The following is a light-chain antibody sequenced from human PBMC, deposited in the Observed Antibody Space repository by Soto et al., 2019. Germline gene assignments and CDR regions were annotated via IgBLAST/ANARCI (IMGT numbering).Light chain of an antibody. CDR2: GAS. CDR3: QQYGSSPIT. CDR1: QSVSSSY. J-gene: IGKJ3*01. Sequence: ESVLTQSPGTLSLSPGERATLSCRASQSVSSSYLAWYQQKPGQAPRLLIYGASSRATGIPDRFSGSGSGTDFTLTISRLETEDFAVYYCQQYGSSPITFGPGTKVDIK. V-gene: IGKV3-20*01.